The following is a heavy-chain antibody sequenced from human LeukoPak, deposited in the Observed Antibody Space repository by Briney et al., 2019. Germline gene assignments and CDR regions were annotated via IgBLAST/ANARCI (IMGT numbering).Heavy chain of an antibody. CDR1: GFTFSSYA. V-gene: IGHV3-23*01. CDR2: ISGSGGST. J-gene: IGHJ4*02. Sequence: GGSLRLSCAASGFTFSSYAMSWVRQAPGKGLEWVSAISGSGGSTYYADSVKGRFTISRDNSKNTLYLQMNSLRAEDTAVYYCAKIPAIVVVPAAMEFDYWGQGTLVTVSS. D-gene: IGHD2-2*01. CDR3: AKIPAIVVVPAAMEFDY.